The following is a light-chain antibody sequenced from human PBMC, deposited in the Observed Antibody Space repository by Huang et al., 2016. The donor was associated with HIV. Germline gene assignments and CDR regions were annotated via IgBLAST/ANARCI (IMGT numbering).Light chain of an antibody. CDR1: QSISSY. Sequence: DIQMTQSPSSLSASVGDGVTITCRASQSISSYLNWYQQKPGKAPKLLIYAASSLQSGVPSMFSGSGSGTDFTLTISSLQPEDFATYYCQQSYSTPWTFGQGTKVEIK. V-gene: IGKV1-39*01. CDR3: QQSYSTPWT. J-gene: IGKJ1*01. CDR2: AAS.